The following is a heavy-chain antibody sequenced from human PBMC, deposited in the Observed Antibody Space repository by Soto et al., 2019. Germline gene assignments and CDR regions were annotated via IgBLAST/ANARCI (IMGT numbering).Heavy chain of an antibody. CDR1: GGSISSYY. V-gene: IGHV4-59*01. J-gene: IGHJ6*02. CDR3: ARDLYSSSYYYYYGMDV. CDR2: IYYSGST. Sequence: SETLSLTCTVSGGSISSYYWSWIRQPPGKGLEWIGYIYYSGSTNYNPSLKSRVTISVDTSKNQFSLKLSSVTAADTAVYYCARDLYSSSYYYYYGMDVWGQGTTVTVS. D-gene: IGHD6-6*01.